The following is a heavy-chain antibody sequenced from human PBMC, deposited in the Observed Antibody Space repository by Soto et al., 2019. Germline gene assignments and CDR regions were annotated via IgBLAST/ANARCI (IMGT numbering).Heavy chain of an antibody. CDR3: ARGGILTGQTHDY. V-gene: IGHV1-69*12. CDR2: IIPIFGTA. CDR1: GGTFSSYA. Sequence: QVQLVQSGAEVKKPGSSVKVSCKASGGTFSSYAISWVRQAPGQGLEWMGGIIPIFGTANYAQKFQGRVTTTADESRSTAYMELSRLSSEDTAVYYCARGGILTGQTHDYWGQGTLVTVSS. D-gene: IGHD3-9*01. J-gene: IGHJ4*02.